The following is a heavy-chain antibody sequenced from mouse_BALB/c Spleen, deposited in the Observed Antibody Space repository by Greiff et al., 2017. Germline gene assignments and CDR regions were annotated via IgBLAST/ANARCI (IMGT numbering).Heavy chain of an antibody. CDR3: ARDGYDYSWFAY. V-gene: IGHV3-2*02. CDR2: ISYSGST. J-gene: IGHJ3*01. D-gene: IGHD2-4*01. CDR1: GYSITSDYA. Sequence: EVQLVESGPGLVKPSQSLSLTCTVTGYSITSDYAWNWIRQFPGNKLEWMGYISYSGSTSYNPSLKSRISITRDTSKNQFFLQLNSVTTEDTATYYCARDGYDYSWFAYWGQGTLVTVSA.